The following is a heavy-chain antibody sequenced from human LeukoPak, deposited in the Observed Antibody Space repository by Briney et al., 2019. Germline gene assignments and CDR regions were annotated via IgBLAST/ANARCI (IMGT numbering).Heavy chain of an antibody. Sequence: GASVKVSCKASGYTFTSYDINWVRQAAGQGLEGMGGMSPNSGNTGYAPELQGRVLMTRNSSISTAYMQLRSLRSEDTAVYYCARGLHSSANYRPYDAFDIWGHGTNVIVSS. CDR2: MSPNSGNT. D-gene: IGHD4/OR15-4a*01. CDR1: GYTFTSYD. CDR3: ARGLHSSANYRPYDAFDI. V-gene: IGHV1-8*01. J-gene: IGHJ3*02.